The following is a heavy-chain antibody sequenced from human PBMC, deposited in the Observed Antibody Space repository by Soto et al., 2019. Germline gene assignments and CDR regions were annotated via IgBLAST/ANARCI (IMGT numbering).Heavy chain of an antibody. CDR2: IKSKVHGETT. J-gene: IGHJ4*02. D-gene: IGHD1-26*01. Sequence: EVQLVESRGGLVKPGGSLRLSCAASGFSFSNGWMSWVRQAPGKGLEWVGRIKSKVHGETTDYAAHVKGRFTISRDDSKNTLYLQMDSLPTEDTAVYYCSTDEWEWGQGTLVTVSS. V-gene: IGHV3-15*05. CDR1: GFSFSNGW. CDR3: STDEWE.